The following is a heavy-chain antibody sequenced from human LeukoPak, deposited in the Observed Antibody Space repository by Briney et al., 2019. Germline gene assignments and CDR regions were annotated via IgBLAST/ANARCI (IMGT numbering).Heavy chain of an antibody. J-gene: IGHJ5*02. CDR2: INAGNGNT. D-gene: IGHD6-19*01. CDR1: GYTFTSYA. V-gene: IGHV1-3*01. CDR3: ARGIAVAGTFNWFDP. Sequence: GASVKVSCKASGYTFTSYAMHWVRQAPGQRLEWMGWINAGNGNTKYSQKFQGRVTITRDTSASTAYMELSSLRSEDTAVYYCARGIAVAGTFNWFDPWGQGTLVTVSS.